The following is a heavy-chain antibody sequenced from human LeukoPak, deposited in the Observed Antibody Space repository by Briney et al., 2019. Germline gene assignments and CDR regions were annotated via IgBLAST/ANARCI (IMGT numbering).Heavy chain of an antibody. V-gene: IGHV3-48*03. D-gene: IGHD1-26*01. J-gene: IGHJ5*02. CDR1: GFTFSSYA. CDR2: ISSSGSTI. CDR3: ARAGSGRSPDWFDP. Sequence: GGSLRLSCAASGFTFSSYAMTWVRQAPGKGLEWVSYISSSGSTIYYADSVKGRFTISRDNAKNSLYLQMNSLRAEDTAVYYCARAGSGRSPDWFDPWGQGTLVTVSS.